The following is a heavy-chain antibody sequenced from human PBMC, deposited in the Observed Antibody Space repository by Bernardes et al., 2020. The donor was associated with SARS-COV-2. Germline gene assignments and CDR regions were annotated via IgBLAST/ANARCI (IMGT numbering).Heavy chain of an antibody. CDR3: ATGAATYYYDSRGYYRLDY. Sequence: ASVKVSCKVSGYTLTELPMHWVRQAPGKGLEWMGSFDPEDGATIYAQKFQGRVSMTEDTSTDTAYMELRSLRSDDTAVYYCATGAATYYYDSRGYYRLDYWGQGTLVTVSS. CDR2: FDPEDGAT. V-gene: IGHV1-24*01. CDR1: GYTLTELP. J-gene: IGHJ4*02. D-gene: IGHD3-22*01.